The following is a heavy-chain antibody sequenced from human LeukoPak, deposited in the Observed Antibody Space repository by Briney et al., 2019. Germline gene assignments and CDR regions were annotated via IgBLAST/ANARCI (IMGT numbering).Heavy chain of an antibody. J-gene: IGHJ6*02. V-gene: IGHV4-34*01. Sequence: SETLSLTCAVYGGSFSGYYWSWIRQPSGKGLEWIGEINHSGSTNYNPSLKSRVTISVDTSKNQFSLKLSSVTAADTAVYYCARNPRLLWFGELPPIGMDVWGQGTTVTVSS. CDR1: GGSFSGYY. CDR3: ARNPRLLWFGELPPIGMDV. D-gene: IGHD3-10*01. CDR2: INHSGST.